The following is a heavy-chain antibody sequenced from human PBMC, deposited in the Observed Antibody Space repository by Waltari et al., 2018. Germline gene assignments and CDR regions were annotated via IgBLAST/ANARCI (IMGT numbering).Heavy chain of an antibody. J-gene: IGHJ5*02. CDR1: GYNFARNG. V-gene: IGHV1-18*01. Sequence: QVRLVQSGPEVKKPGAAVKVSCKASGYNFARNGITWLRQAPGQGLEWMGKISVYNGLTQYAQKFQDRVTVTMDTSTSTVYMELRSLRSDDTAIYYCARGDYDFDPWGQGTLVTVSA. D-gene: IGHD3-3*01. CDR2: ISVYNGLT. CDR3: ARGDYDFDP.